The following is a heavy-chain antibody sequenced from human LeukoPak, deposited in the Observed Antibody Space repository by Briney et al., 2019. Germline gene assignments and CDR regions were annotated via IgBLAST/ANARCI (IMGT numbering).Heavy chain of an antibody. CDR1: GFTVSGNY. D-gene: IGHD3-22*01. Sequence: GGSLRLSCAASGFTVSGNYMSWVRQAPGKGLEWVSVIYSGGSTYYADSVKGRFTISRDNSKNTLYLQMNSLRAEDTAVYYCARVGDYYDSSGASDYWGQGTLVTVSS. CDR3: ARVGDYYDSSGASDY. CDR2: IYSGGST. V-gene: IGHV3-53*01. J-gene: IGHJ4*02.